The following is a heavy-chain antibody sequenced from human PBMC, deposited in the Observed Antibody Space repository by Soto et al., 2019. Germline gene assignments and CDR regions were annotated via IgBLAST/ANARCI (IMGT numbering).Heavy chain of an antibody. CDR2: INDRGSI. CDR3: ARESHDILTGPPWVWYFDL. CDR1: GGSFSGYY. V-gene: IGHV4-34*01. D-gene: IGHD3-9*01. J-gene: IGHJ2*01. Sequence: QVQLQQWGAGPLRPLETLSLTCGVSGGSFSGYYWAWIRQTPGKGLEWIGEINDRGSINYNPSLKSRVSISVGTSKNHYSRNLRSVTAADTVVYYCARESHDILTGPPWVWYFDLWGRGTLVTVSS.